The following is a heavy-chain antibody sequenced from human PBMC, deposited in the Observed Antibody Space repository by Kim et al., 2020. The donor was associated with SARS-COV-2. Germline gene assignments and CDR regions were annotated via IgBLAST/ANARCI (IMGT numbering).Heavy chain of an antibody. D-gene: IGHD3-10*01. V-gene: IGHV3-48*02. CDR3: ATAFGASIYYVKDV. CDR2: INGDGSTT. J-gene: IGHJ6*02. Sequence: GGSLRLSCAATGSTFSRYSLNWVRQAPGKVLEWISYINGDGSTTYYADSVKGRFSISRDDAQNSVSLQMNSLREEDSATYFCATAFGASIYYVKDVWDQG. CDR1: GSTFSRYS.